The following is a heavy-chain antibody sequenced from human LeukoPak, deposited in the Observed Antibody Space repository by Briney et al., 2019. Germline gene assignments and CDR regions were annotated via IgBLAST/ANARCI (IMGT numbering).Heavy chain of an antibody. CDR1: GGTFSSHV. V-gene: IGHV1-69*04. Sequence: SVKVSCKASGGTFSSHVISWVRQAPGQELEWMGKISPILGMAHYAQKFQGRVTITADKSTSTAYMELSSLRSEDTAVYYCVREVGYGDYVSTNNWFDPWGQGTLVIVSS. CDR2: ISPILGMA. CDR3: VREVGYGDYVSTNNWFDP. J-gene: IGHJ5*02. D-gene: IGHD4-17*01.